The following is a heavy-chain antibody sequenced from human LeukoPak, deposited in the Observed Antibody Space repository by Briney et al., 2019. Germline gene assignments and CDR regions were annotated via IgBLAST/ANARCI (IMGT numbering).Heavy chain of an antibody. CDR2: VYYSGST. CDR3: TRWYYDSSGYRYFDY. D-gene: IGHD3-22*01. CDR1: GGSISTYY. J-gene: IGHJ4*02. V-gene: IGHV4-59*01. Sequence: SETLSLTCTVSGGSISTYYWSWIRQAPGKGLEWIGYVYYSGSTEYDPSLKSRVTISVDTSKNQFSLKMNSVTAADTAVYYCTRWYYDSSGYRYFDYWGQGTLVTVSS.